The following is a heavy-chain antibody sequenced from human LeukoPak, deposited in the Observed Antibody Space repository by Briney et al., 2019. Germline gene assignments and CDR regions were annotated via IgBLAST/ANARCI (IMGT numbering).Heavy chain of an antibody. V-gene: IGHV3-23*01. J-gene: IGHJ3*02. Sequence: GSLRLSCAASEFTFSSYAMSWVRQAPGKGLEWVSAISGSGGSTYYADSVKGRFTISRDNSKNTLYLQMNSLRAEDTAVYYCAKVATVTTRGSGAFDIWGQGTMVTVSS. CDR1: EFTFSSYA. CDR2: ISGSGGST. CDR3: AKVATVTTRGSGAFDI. D-gene: IGHD4-17*01.